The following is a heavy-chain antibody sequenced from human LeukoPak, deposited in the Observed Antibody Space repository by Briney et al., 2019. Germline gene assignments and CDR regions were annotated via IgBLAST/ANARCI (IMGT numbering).Heavy chain of an antibody. D-gene: IGHD6-13*01. CDR1: GYTFTSYG. V-gene: IGHV1-46*01. J-gene: IGHJ5*02. CDR3: ARGLGSSWYNQVYWFDP. CDR2: INPSGGST. Sequence: ASVKVSCKASGYTFTSYGISWVRQAPGQGLEWMGIINPSGGSTSYAQKFQGRVTMTRDTSTSTVYMELSSLRSEDTAVYYCARGLGSSWYNQVYWFDPWGQGTLVTVSS.